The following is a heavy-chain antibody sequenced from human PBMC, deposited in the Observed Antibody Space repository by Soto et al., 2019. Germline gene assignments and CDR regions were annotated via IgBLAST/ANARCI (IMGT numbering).Heavy chain of an antibody. V-gene: IGHV3-33*01. CDR1: GFTFSSYG. CDR3: ARDSPDSSSGLLNY. CDR2: IWYDGSNK. Sequence: QVQLVESGGGVVQPGRSLRLSCAASGFTFSSYGMHWVRQAPGKGLEWVAVIWYDGSNKYYADSVKGRFTISRDNSKNTLYLQMNSLRAEVTAVYYCARDSPDSSSGLLNYWGQGTLVTVSS. D-gene: IGHD6-6*01. J-gene: IGHJ4*02.